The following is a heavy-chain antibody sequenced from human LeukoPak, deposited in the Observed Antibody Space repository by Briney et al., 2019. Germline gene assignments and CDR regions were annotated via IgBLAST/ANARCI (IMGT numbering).Heavy chain of an antibody. Sequence: ASVKVSCKASGYTFTSYDINWVRQAPGQGLEWMGWINPNSGGTNYAQKFQGRVTMTRDTSISTAYMELSRLRSDDTAVYYCARDRIAAVGTSHWFDPWGQGTLVTVSS. CDR3: ARDRIAAVGTSHWFDP. J-gene: IGHJ5*02. CDR1: GYTFTSYD. D-gene: IGHD6-13*01. CDR2: INPNSGGT. V-gene: IGHV1-2*02.